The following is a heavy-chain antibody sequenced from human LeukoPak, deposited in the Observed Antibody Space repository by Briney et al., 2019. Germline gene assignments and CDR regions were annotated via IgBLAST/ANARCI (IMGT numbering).Heavy chain of an antibody. CDR1: GGSISSYY. D-gene: IGHD6-13*01. V-gene: IGHV4-4*07. CDR3: ARDSSSWYGRWFDP. Sequence: SETLSLTCTVSGGSISSYYWSWIRQPAGKGLEWIGRIYTSGSTNYNPSLKSRVTMSVDTSKNQFSLKLSSVTAADAAVYYCARDSSSWYGRWFDPWGQGTLVTVSS. J-gene: IGHJ5*02. CDR2: IYTSGST.